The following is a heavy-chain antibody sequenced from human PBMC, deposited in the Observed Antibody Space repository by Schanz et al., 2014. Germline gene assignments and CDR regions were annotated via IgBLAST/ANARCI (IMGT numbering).Heavy chain of an antibody. CDR1: GSTFSAYW. V-gene: IGHV3-7*01. J-gene: IGHJ4*02. CDR3: ARDKGGYYPFDY. CDR2: IKQDGIEK. D-gene: IGHD3-3*01. Sequence: EVKLVESGGGLVQPGGSLRLSCAASGSTFSAYWMHWVRQVPGKGLVWVANIKQDGIEKYYVDSVKGRFTISRDNAKNSLYLQMNSLTADDTAVYYCARDKGGYYPFDYWGRGTLVTVSS.